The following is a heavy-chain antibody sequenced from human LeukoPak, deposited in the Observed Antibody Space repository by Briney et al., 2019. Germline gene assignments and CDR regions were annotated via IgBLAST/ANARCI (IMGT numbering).Heavy chain of an antibody. Sequence: KPSETLSLTCAYGGSFSGYYWSWIRQPPGKGLECIGEINHSGSTNYNPSLKSRVTISVDTSKNQFSLKLSSVTAADTAVYYCARASYYYDSSGYRGGYYFDYWGQGTLVTVSS. CDR2: INHSGST. J-gene: IGHJ4*02. V-gene: IGHV4-34*01. CDR3: ARASYYYDSSGYRGGYYFDY. D-gene: IGHD3-22*01. CDR1: GGSFSGYY.